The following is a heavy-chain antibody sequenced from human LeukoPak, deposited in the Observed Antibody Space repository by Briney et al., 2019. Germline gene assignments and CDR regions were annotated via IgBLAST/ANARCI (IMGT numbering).Heavy chain of an antibody. D-gene: IGHD6-19*01. CDR2: MNPNSGNT. CDR1: GYTFASYD. Sequence: ASVKVSCKASGYTFASYDINWVRQATGQGLEWMGWMNPNSGNTGYAQKFQGRVTMTRETSISTAYMELSSLRSEDTAVYYCARGTSGWRNFGYWGQGTLVTVSS. V-gene: IGHV1-8*01. J-gene: IGHJ4*02. CDR3: ARGTSGWRNFGY.